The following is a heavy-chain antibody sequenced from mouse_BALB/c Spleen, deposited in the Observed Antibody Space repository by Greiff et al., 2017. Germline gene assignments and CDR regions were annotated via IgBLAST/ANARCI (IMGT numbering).Heavy chain of an antibody. CDR2: IYPYNGFS. J-gene: IGHJ3*01. CDR3: ARRGLGSFAY. V-gene: IGHV1-31*01. Sequence: EVQLMESRPELVKPGASVKISCKASGYSFTGYYMHWVKQSHGKSLEWIGYIYPYNGFSSYNQKFKGKATLTVDKSSSTAYMELRSLTSEDSAVYYCARRGLGSFAYWGQGTLVTVSA. D-gene: IGHD3-1*01. CDR1: GYSFTGYY.